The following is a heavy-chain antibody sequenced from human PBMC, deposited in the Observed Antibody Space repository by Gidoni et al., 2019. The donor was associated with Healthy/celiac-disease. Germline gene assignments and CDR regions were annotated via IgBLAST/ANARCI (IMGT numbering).Heavy chain of an antibody. V-gene: IGHV4-39*01. CDR2: IYYIGST. D-gene: IGHD4-17*01. CDR3: ARVKTTVTTWSWYFDL. J-gene: IGHJ2*01. Sequence: QLQLQESGPGLVKPSETLSLTRTVSCGSLSSSSYYWGWIRQPPGKGLEWIGSIYYIGSTYNNPSLKSRGTISVDTSRNQFSLKLGSVTAADTAVYYCARVKTTVTTWSWYFDLWGRGTLVTVSS. CDR1: CGSLSSSSYY.